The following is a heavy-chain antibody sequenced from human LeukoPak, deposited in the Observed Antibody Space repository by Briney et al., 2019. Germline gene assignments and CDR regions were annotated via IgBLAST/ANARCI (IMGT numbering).Heavy chain of an antibody. Sequence: GGSLRLSCAASGFTFSSYGMHWVRQAPGKGLEWVAYIQYDGSNEQYADSVKGRFSISRDSSKNTLYLQMNSLRAEDTAVYYCAKEAGDGNYYYYMDVWGKGTTVTVSS. J-gene: IGHJ6*03. CDR3: AKEAGDGNYYYYMDV. D-gene: IGHD7-27*01. V-gene: IGHV3-30*02. CDR2: IQYDGSNE. CDR1: GFTFSSYG.